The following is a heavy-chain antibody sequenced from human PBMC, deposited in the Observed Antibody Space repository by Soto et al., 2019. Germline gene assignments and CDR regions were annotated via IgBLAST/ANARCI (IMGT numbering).Heavy chain of an antibody. D-gene: IGHD2-21*02. CDR3: ARATSVVTAYNWFDP. Sequence: SETLSLTCTVSGGSVSSGSYYWSWIRQPPGKGLEWIGYIYYSGSTNYNPSLKSRVTISVDTSKNQFSLKLSSVTAADTAVYYCARATSVVTAYNWFDPWGQGTLVTAPQ. CDR2: IYYSGST. V-gene: IGHV4-61*01. CDR1: GGSVSSGSYY. J-gene: IGHJ5*02.